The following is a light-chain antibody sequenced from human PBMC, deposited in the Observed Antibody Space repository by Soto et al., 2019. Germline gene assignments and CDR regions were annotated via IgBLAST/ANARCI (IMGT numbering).Light chain of an antibody. V-gene: IGKV3-15*01. CDR3: QQYNEWPET. CDR2: GAS. J-gene: IGKJ1*01. CDR1: HSVRSS. Sequence: EIVMTQSPATLSVSPGERATLSCRASHSVRSSLAWYQQKPGQAPRLLIHGASTRATGIPGRFSGSGSGTEFTLIIGSLQSEDFAVYYCQQYNEWPETFGHGTRVEIK.